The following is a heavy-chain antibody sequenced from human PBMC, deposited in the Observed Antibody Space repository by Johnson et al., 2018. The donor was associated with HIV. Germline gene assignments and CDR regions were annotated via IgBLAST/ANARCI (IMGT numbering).Heavy chain of an antibody. V-gene: IGHV3-33*03. CDR3: AKDVGNYWPDAFDI. Sequence: VQLVESGGGVVQPGRSLRLSCAASGFTFSSYGMHWVRQAPGKGLEWVAVIWYDGSNKYYADSVKGRLTISRDNSKNTVYLQMNSLRTEDTAVYYCAKDVGNYWPDAFDIWGQGTLVTVSS. D-gene: IGHD3-22*01. J-gene: IGHJ3*02. CDR2: IWYDGSNK. CDR1: GFTFSSYG.